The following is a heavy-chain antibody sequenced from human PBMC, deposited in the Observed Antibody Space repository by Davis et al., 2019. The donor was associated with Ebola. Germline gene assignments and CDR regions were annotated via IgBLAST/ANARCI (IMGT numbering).Heavy chain of an antibody. CDR3: ARDLQPYDSSGYPHY. J-gene: IGHJ4*02. CDR2: IIPIFGTA. CDR1: GGTFSSYA. V-gene: IGHV1-69*13. D-gene: IGHD3-22*01. Sequence: SVKVSCKASGGTFSSYAISWVRQAPGQGLEWMGGIIPIFGTANYAQKFQGRVTITADESTSTAYMELSSLRSEDTAVYYCARDLQPYDSSGYPHYWGQGTLVTVSS.